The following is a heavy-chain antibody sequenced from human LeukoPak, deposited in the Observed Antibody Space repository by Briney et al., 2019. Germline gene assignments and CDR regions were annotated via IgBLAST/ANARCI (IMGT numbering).Heavy chain of an antibody. J-gene: IGHJ4*02. CDR2: IYYRGST. CDR3: ARLLPIAAAGGHYFDY. CDR1: GGSFISGIYY. Sequence: PSETLSLTCKVSGGSFISGIYYWGWVRQPPGKGLEWIASIYYRGSTYYNQSLKSRVTISVDTSKKQFSLKVTSVTAADTAVYYCARLLPIAAAGGHYFDYWGQGTLVTVSS. D-gene: IGHD6-13*01. V-gene: IGHV4-39*01.